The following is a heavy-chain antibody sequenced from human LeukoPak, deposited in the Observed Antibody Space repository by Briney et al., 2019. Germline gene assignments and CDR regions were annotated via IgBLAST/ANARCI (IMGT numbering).Heavy chain of an antibody. J-gene: IGHJ4*02. V-gene: IGHV1-69*02. D-gene: IGHD6-19*01. CDR1: GGTISSYP. Sequence: GASLKVTCKASGGTISSYPISWVRHTPGQGLEWMGRIIPILGIANYAQKFQGRVTITADKSTSTAYMELSSLRSEDTAVYCCTVAGTGMLDYWGQGTLVTVSS. CDR2: IIPILGIA. CDR3: TVAGTGMLDY.